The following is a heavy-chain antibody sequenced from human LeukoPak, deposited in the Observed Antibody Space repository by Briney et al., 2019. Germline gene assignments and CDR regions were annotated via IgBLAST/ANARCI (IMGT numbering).Heavy chain of an antibody. CDR2: INQDGSDK. V-gene: IGHV3-7*01. CDR1: GFTFSSYW. D-gene: IGHD1-26*01. Sequence: GGSLRLSCVASGFTFSSYWMSWVRQAPGKGLEWVAHINQDGSDKSYVDAVRGRFTIFRDNAKNSLYLQMNSLRAEDTAVYYCASEGGRYYHYWGQGTLVTVSS. J-gene: IGHJ4*02. CDR3: ASEGGRYYHY.